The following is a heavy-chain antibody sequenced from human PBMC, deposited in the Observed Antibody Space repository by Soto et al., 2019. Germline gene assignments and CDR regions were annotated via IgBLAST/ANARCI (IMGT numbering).Heavy chain of an antibody. CDR1: GFTFSSYE. J-gene: IGHJ6*02. D-gene: IGHD1-26*01. CDR3: ASFLHFLVRALNPSDVYLELQVPIYYYGMDV. CDR2: ISSSGSTI. V-gene: IGHV3-48*03. Sequence: GVLRLSCAASGFTFSSYEMNWVRQAPGKGLEWVSYISSSGSTIYYADSVKGRFTISTDNAKNSLYLQMNSLRAEDTAVYYCASFLHFLVRALNPSDVYLELQVPIYYYGMDVWGQGTMVTVSS.